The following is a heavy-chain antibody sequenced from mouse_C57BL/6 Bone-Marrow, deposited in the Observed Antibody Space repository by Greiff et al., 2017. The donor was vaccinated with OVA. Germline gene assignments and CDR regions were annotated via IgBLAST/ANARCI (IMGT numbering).Heavy chain of an antibody. J-gene: IGHJ2*01. D-gene: IGHD3-2*02. V-gene: IGHV10-1*01. Sequence: EVKLVESGGGLVQPKGSLKLSCAASGFSFNTYAMNWVRQAPGKGLEWVARIRSKSNNYATYYADSVKDRFTISRDDSESMLYLQMNNLKTEDTAMYYCVRSSGYPFDYWGQGTTLTVSS. CDR1: GFSFNTYA. CDR2: IRSKSNNYAT. CDR3: VRSSGYPFDY.